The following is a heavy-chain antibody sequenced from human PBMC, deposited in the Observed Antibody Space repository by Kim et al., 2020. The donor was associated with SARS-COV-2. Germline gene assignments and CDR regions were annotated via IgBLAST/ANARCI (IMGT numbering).Heavy chain of an antibody. D-gene: IGHD7-27*01. J-gene: IGHJ4*02. Sequence: GGSLRLSCEASGFTFSDYHMSWIRQAPGKGLEWVSYISPSGTATYYADSVKGRFTIARDNARNSLFLQMNSLRAEDTAVYYCARGSTWGGDYWGQGTLVFVSS. CDR2: ISPSGTAT. CDR3: ARGSTWGGDY. V-gene: IGHV3-11*01. CDR1: GFTFSDYH.